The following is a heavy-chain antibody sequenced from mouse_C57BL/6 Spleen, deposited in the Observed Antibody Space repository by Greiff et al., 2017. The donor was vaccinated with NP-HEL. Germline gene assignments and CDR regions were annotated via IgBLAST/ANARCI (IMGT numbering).Heavy chain of an antibody. CDR2: FHPYNDDT. V-gene: IGHV1-47*01. CDR3: AITTGADYALEY. D-gene: IGHD1-1*01. Sequence: VQLQQSGAELVKPGASVKMSCKASGYTFTTYPIEWMKQNHGKSLEWIGNFHPYNDDTKYNEKFKGKATLTVEKSSSTVYLELSRLTSDDSSVYYCAITTGADYALEYWGQGTPVTVSA. CDR1: GYTFTTYP. J-gene: IGHJ4*01.